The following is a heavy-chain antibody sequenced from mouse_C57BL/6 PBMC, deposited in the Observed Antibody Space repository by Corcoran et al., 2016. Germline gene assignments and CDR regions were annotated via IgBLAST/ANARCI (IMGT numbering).Heavy chain of an antibody. CDR3: AKPDFDV. V-gene: IGHV3-6*01. CDR2: ISYDGSN. Sequence: DVQLQESGPGLVKPSQSLSLTCSVTGYSITSGYYWNWIRQFPGNKLEWMGYISYDGSNNYNPSLKNRISITRDTSKNQFFLKLNSVTTEDTATYYCAKPDFDVWGTGTTVTVSS. CDR1: GYSITSGYY. J-gene: IGHJ1*03.